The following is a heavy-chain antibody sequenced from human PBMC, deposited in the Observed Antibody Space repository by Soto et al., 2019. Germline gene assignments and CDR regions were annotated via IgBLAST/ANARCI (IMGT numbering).Heavy chain of an antibody. Sequence: SETLSLTCSVSGGSINTFYWSWVRRPAGEGLEWIGRIFSSGSTSFNPSLESRVAMSVDTSKNHFSLNLSSVTAADMAVYYCAREGSYSAYNFAHGIQLWSFDFWGQGALVTVSS. D-gene: IGHD5-12*01. CDR3: AREGSYSAYNFAHGIQLWSFDF. CDR2: IFSSGST. V-gene: IGHV4-4*07. CDR1: GGSINTFY. J-gene: IGHJ4*02.